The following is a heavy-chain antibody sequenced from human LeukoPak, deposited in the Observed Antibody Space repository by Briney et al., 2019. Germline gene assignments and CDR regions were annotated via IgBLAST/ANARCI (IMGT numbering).Heavy chain of an antibody. D-gene: IGHD3-3*01. Sequence: GGSLRLSCAASGFTFDDYGMSWVRQAPGKGLEWVSGINWNGGSTGYADSVKGRFTISRDNAKNSLYLQMNSLRAEDTAVYYCAKPTIFGVVPYYFDYWGQGTLVTVSS. CDR1: GFTFDDYG. CDR2: INWNGGST. CDR3: AKPTIFGVVPYYFDY. J-gene: IGHJ4*02. V-gene: IGHV3-20*04.